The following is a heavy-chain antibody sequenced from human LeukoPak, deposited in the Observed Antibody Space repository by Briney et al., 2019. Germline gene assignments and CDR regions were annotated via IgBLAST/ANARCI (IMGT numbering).Heavy chain of an antibody. Sequence: SETLSLTCTVSGGSISSGSYYWGWIRQPPGKGLEWIGSIYYSGSTYYNPSLKSRVTISVHTSKNQFSLKLSSVTAADTAVYFCARGGWADWFPCDYWGQGTLVTVSS. CDR1: GGSISSGSYY. J-gene: IGHJ4*02. D-gene: IGHD3-9*01. V-gene: IGHV4-39*07. CDR2: IYYSGST. CDR3: ARGGWADWFPCDY.